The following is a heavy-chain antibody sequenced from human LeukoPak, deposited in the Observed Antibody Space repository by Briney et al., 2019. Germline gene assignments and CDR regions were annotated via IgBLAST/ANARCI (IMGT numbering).Heavy chain of an antibody. CDR2: ISGGGETT. Sequence: GGSLRLSCAASGFTFSDYAMNWVRQAPGKGLEWVSHISGGGETTFYADSVKGRFAMSRDNFRSTLDLQMSSLTAEDTAVYYCAKDYIARNQVYDAFDTWGQGTMVTVSS. V-gene: IGHV3-23*01. CDR1: GFTFSDYA. J-gene: IGHJ3*02. CDR3: AKDYIARNQVYDAFDT.